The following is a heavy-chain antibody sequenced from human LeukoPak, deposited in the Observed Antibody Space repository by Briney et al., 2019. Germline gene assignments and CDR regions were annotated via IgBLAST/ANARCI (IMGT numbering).Heavy chain of an antibody. CDR3: ARPTYYYDLNAFDI. Sequence: ASVKVSCKASGGTFSSYAISWVRQAPGQGLEWMGIINPSGGSTSYAQKFQGRVTMTRDTSTSTVYMELSSLRSEDTAVYYCARPTYYYDLNAFDIWGQGTMVTVSS. D-gene: IGHD3-22*01. CDR1: GGTFSSYA. V-gene: IGHV1-46*01. J-gene: IGHJ3*02. CDR2: INPSGGST.